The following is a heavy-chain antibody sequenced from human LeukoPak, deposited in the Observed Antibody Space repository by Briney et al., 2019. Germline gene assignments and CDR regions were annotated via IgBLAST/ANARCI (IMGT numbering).Heavy chain of an antibody. Sequence: SETLSLTCTVSGGSISSYYWSWIRQPPGKGLEWIGYIYYSGSTNYNPSLKSRVTISVDTSKNQFSLKPSSVTAADTAVYYCARIQDTILGVVNGPGMDVWGQGTTVTVSS. J-gene: IGHJ6*02. CDR3: ARIQDTILGVVNGPGMDV. CDR1: GGSISSYY. V-gene: IGHV4-59*01. D-gene: IGHD3-3*01. CDR2: IYYSGST.